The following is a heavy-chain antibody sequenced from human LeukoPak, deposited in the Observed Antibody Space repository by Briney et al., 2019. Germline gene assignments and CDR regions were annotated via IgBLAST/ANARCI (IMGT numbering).Heavy chain of an antibody. CDR3: ACSSGYDFSSYYYYYMDA. J-gene: IGHJ6*03. Sequence: GGSLRLSCAASGFTFSSYSMNWVRQAPGKGLEWVSSISRGSSYIYYADSVKGRFTISRDNAKNSLYLQMNSLSAEDTAVYYCACSSGYDFSSYYYYYMDAWGKGTKVTVSS. CDR2: ISRGSSYI. V-gene: IGHV3-21*01. D-gene: IGHD5-12*01. CDR1: GFTFSSYS.